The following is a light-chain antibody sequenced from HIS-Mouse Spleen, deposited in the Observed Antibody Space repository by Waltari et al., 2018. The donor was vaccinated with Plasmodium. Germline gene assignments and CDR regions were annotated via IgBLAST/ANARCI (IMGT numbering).Light chain of an antibody. CDR3: CSYAGSWV. CDR1: SRDFGGYTL. J-gene: IGLJ3*02. Sequence: QSALTQPASVSGSPGQSITISCPGTSRDFGGYTLVSWYQQHPGKAPKLMIYEGSKRPSGVSNRFSGSKSGNTASLTISGLQAEDEADYYCCSYAGSWVFGGGTKLTVL. V-gene: IGLV2-23*01. CDR2: EGS.